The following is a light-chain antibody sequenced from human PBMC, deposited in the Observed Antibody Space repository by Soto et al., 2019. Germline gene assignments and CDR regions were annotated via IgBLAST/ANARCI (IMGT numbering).Light chain of an antibody. V-gene: IGKV3-15*01. J-gene: IGKJ5*01. CDR1: QSISNN. CDR2: GAS. CDR3: HQYNTYPLT. Sequence: EIVMTQSPATLSVSPGERATLSCRASQSISNNVAWYQQKPGQAPRLLIYGASTRATGIPARFSGSWSGTEFTLTISSLQPEDFATYYCHQYNTYPLTFGQGTRLEIK.